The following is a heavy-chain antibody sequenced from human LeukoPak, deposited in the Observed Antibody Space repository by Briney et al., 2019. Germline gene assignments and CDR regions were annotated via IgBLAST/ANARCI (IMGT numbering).Heavy chain of an antibody. CDR2: IYYSGST. CDR3: ARESERAAAGILDWFDP. J-gene: IGHJ5*02. CDR1: GGSISSSSYY. D-gene: IGHD6-13*01. V-gene: IGHV4-39*07. Sequence: SSETLSLTCTVSGGSISSSSYYWGWIRQPPGKGLEWIGSIYYSGSTYYNPSLKSRVTISVDTSKNQFSLKLSSVTAADTAVYYCARESERAAAGILDWFDPWGQGTLVTVSS.